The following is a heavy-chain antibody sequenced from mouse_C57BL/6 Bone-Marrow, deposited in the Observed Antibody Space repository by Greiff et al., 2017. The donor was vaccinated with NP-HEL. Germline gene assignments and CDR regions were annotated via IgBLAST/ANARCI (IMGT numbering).Heavy chain of an antibody. CDR3: AREVYYGSSYSYYFDY. CDR1: GYAFSSSW. D-gene: IGHD1-1*01. Sequence: QVQLQQSGPELVKPGASVKISCKASGYAFSSSWMNWVKQRPGKGLEWIGRIYPGDGDTNYNGKFKGKATLTADKSSSTAYMQLSSLTSEDSAVYFCAREVYYGSSYSYYFDYWGQGTTLTVSS. J-gene: IGHJ2*01. CDR2: IYPGDGDT. V-gene: IGHV1-82*01.